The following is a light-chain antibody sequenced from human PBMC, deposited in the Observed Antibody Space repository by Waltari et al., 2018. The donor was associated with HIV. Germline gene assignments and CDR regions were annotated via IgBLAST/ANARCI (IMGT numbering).Light chain of an antibody. CDR2: LNNDGSH. CDR1: SGHSSYA. V-gene: IGLV4-69*01. J-gene: IGLJ1*01. CDR3: QTWGSGIQV. Sequence: QLVLTQSPSASASLGASVKLTCTLSSGHSSYAIAWHQQQPEKGPRYLMKLNNDGSHTKGDGIPNRFSGSSSGAERYLPISSLQSEDEADYYCQTWGSGIQVFGSGTKVTVL.